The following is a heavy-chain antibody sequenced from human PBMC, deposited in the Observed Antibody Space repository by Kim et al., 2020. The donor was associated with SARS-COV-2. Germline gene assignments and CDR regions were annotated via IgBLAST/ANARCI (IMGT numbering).Heavy chain of an antibody. V-gene: IGHV1-8*01. J-gene: IGHJ4*02. CDR3: ARRNTVTTRTLDY. Sequence: AQKFPGRLTRTRNTSITTAYMELSSLRSEDTAVYYCARRNTVTTRTLDYWGQGTLVTVSS. D-gene: IGHD4-17*01.